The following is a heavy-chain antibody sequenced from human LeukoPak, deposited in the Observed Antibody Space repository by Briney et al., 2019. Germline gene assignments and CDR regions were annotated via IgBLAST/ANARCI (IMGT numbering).Heavy chain of an antibody. V-gene: IGHV1-2*02. Sequence: ASVKVSCKASGYTFTGYYMHWVRQAPGQGLEWVGWINPNSGGTNYAQKFQGRVTMTRDTSISTAYMELSRLRSDDTAVYYCARIRLATSYFDYWGQGTLVTVSS. CDR3: ARIRLATSYFDY. CDR2: INPNSGGT. J-gene: IGHJ4*02. CDR1: GYTFTGYY.